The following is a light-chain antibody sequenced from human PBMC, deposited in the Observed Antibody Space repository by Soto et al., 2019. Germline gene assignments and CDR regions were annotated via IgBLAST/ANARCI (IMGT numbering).Light chain of an antibody. CDR1: PSISSN. Sequence: IVMTQSPATLSVSPGERATLSCRASPSISSNLIWYQQKPGQAPRLLIYGASTRATGIPARFSGSGSGTEFTLTISSLQSEDSAVYYCQQQHNWLPWTFGQGTKV. CDR3: QQQHNWLPWT. V-gene: IGKV3-15*01. CDR2: GAS. J-gene: IGKJ1*01.